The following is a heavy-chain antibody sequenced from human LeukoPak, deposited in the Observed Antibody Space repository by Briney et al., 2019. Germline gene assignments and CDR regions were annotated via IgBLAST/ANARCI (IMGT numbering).Heavy chain of an antibody. CDR3: ARHIRGFGELPNWFDP. D-gene: IGHD3-10*01. J-gene: IGHJ5*02. CDR2: INHSGST. Sequence: SETLSLTCAVYGGSFSGYYWSWIRQPPGKGLEWIGEINHSGSTNYNPSLKSRVTISVDTSKNQFSLRLSSVTAADTAVYYCARHIRGFGELPNWFDPWGQGTLVTVSS. CDR1: GGSFSGYY. V-gene: IGHV4-34*01.